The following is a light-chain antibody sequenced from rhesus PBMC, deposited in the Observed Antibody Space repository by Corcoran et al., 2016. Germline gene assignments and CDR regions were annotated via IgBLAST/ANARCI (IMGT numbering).Light chain of an antibody. CDR3: SSYAGSNTYI. CDR2: EVS. Sequence: QAALTQPRSVSGSPGQSVTISCTGTSRDIGGYNYVSWYQQHPGTAPKLMIYEVSKRPSGVSDRFSGSKSGNTASLTISGLPAEDEADYYCSSYAGSNTYIFGAGTRLTVL. V-gene: IGLV2-32*02. J-gene: IGLJ1*01. CDR1: SRDIGGYNY.